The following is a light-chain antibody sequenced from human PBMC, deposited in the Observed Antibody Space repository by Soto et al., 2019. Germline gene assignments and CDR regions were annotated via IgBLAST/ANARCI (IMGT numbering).Light chain of an antibody. Sequence: QPLTMTAYTGHSSPMPCTATSSDVGGYNYVSWYQQHPGKAPKLMIYDVSKRPSGVPDRFSGSKSGNTASLTISGLQAEDEADYYCCSYAGSFYVFGTGT. V-gene: IGLV2-11*01. CDR1: SSDVGGYNY. J-gene: IGLJ1*01. CDR3: CSYAGSFYV. CDR2: DVS.